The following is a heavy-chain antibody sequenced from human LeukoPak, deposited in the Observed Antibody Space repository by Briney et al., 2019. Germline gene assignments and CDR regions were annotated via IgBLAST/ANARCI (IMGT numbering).Heavy chain of an antibody. Sequence: GRSLRLSCVASGFTFSNNWMHWVRHAPGKGLVWVSRINTDGSSTTYADSVKGRFTISRDNAKNTLYLQMNSLRAEDTAVYYCYTSAGYWGQGTLVTVSS. CDR3: YTSAGY. D-gene: IGHD1-14*01. CDR1: GFTFSNNW. J-gene: IGHJ4*02. CDR2: INTDGSST. V-gene: IGHV3-74*01.